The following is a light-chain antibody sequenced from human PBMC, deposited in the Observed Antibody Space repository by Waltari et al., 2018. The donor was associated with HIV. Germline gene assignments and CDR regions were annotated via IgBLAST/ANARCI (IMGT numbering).Light chain of an antibody. J-gene: IGKJ3*01. CDR3: QEADDFPHI. CDR1: RGMRNG. CDR2: STS. V-gene: IGKV1-12*01. Sequence: DIQLTQSPSYVSASVGDRITITCRASRGMRNGLAWYQQKPGRAPNLFIYSTSRLQNGVPSRFVGSGSGTLFTLAINGLLADDFGTYYCQEADDFPHIFGAGTRVDIK.